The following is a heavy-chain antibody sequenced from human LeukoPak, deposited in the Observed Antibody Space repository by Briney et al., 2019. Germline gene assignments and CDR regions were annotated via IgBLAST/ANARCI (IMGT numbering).Heavy chain of an antibody. J-gene: IGHJ4*02. V-gene: IGHV1-18*01. Sequence: ASVKVSCKASGYTFTSYGISWVRQAPGQGLEWMGWIRAYNGNTNYAQKLQGRVIMTTDTSTSTAYMELRSLRSDDTAVYYCARGGWYYDFWSGYSFDYWGQGTLVTVSS. D-gene: IGHD3-3*01. CDR1: GYTFTSYG. CDR3: ARGGWYYDFWSGYSFDY. CDR2: IRAYNGNT.